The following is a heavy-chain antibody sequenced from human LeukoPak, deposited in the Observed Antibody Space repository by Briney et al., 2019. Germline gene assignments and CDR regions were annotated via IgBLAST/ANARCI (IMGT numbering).Heavy chain of an antibody. Sequence: ASVKVSCKASGYTFTGYYMHWVRQAPGQGLEWMGWINPNSGGTNYAQKFQGRVTMTRDTSISTAYMELSRLRSDDTAVYYCARANHRGIAVAGTKPYWGQGTLVTVSS. CDR3: ARANHRGIAVAGTKPY. CDR2: INPNSGGT. V-gene: IGHV1-2*02. CDR1: GYTFTGYY. D-gene: IGHD6-19*01. J-gene: IGHJ4*02.